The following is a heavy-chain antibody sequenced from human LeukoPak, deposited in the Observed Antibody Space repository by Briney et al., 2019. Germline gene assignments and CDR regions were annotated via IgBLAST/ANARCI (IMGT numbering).Heavy chain of an antibody. J-gene: IGHJ4*02. CDR1: GGSISSSNW. CDR3: ARSNGSGSYYILFDY. CDR2: IYHSGST. D-gene: IGHD3-10*01. Sequence: PSGTLSLTCAVSGGSISSSNWWGWVGQPPGKGLGWIGEIYHSGSTNYNPSLKSRVTISVDKSKNQFSLKLSSVTAADTAVYYCARSNGSGSYYILFDYWGQGTLVTVSS. V-gene: IGHV4-4*02.